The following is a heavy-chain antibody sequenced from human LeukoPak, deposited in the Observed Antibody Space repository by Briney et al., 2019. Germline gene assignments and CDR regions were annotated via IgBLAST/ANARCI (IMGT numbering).Heavy chain of an antibody. D-gene: IGHD3-22*01. CDR2: IYTSGST. CDR1: GGSISSYY. Sequence: SETLSLTCTVSGGSISSYYWSWIRQPAGKGLEWIGRIYTSGSTNYNPSLKSRVTMSVDTSKNQFSLKLSSVTAADTAVYYCARYYHDSSGYAFDYWGQGTLVTVSS. V-gene: IGHV4-4*07. J-gene: IGHJ4*02. CDR3: ARYYHDSSGYAFDY.